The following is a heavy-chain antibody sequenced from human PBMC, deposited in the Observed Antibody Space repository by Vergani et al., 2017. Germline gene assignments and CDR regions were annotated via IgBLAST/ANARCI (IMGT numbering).Heavy chain of an antibody. Sequence: EVQLLESGGGLVQPGGSLRLSCAASGFTFSSYAMSWVRQAPGKGLEWVSASSGSGGSTYYADSVKGRFTISRDNSKNTLYLQMNSLRAEDTAVYYCAKVQHPHFGRNHDAFDIWGQGTMVTVSS. D-gene: IGHD3-10*01. CDR1: GFTFSSYA. J-gene: IGHJ3*02. CDR3: AKVQHPHFGRNHDAFDI. V-gene: IGHV3-23*01. CDR2: SSGSGGST.